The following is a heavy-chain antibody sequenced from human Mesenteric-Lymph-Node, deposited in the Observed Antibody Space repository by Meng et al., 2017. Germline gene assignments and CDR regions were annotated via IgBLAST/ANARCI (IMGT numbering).Heavy chain of an antibody. D-gene: IGHD6-13*01. CDR2: VYTRGGT. CDR1: GGSISTYY. V-gene: IGHV4-4*07. CDR3: SRGISAAGFDY. Sequence: SETLSLTCTVSGGSISTYYWNWIRQPAGKRLEWIGRVYTRGGTNYNPSLKSRVTISIDTSQSQFSLKLTSVTAADTAVYYCSRGISAAGFDYWGQGTLVTVSS. J-gene: IGHJ4*02.